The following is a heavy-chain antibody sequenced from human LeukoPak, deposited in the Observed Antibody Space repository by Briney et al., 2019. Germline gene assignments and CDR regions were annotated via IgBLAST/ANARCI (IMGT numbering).Heavy chain of an antibody. J-gene: IGHJ3*02. Sequence: ASVKVSCKASGYTFTGYYMHWVRQAPGQGLEWMGWINPNSGGTNYAQKFQGRVTMTRDTSISTAYMELSRLRSDDTAVYYCAAERRRSYSAFDIWGQGTMVTVSS. CDR3: AAERRRSYSAFDI. CDR1: GYTFTGYY. V-gene: IGHV1-2*02. CDR2: INPNSGGT. D-gene: IGHD1-26*01.